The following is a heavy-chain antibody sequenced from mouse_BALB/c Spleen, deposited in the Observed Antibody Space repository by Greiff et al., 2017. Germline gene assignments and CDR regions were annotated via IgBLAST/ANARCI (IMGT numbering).Heavy chain of an antibody. V-gene: IGHV2-9*02. CDR3: ARDPSYYYGRGSYFDY. Sequence: VKLVESGPGLVAPSQSLSITCTVSGFSLTSYGVHWVRQPPGKGLEWLGVIWAGGSTNYNSALMSRLSISKDNSKSQVFLKMNSLQTDDTAMYYCARDPSYYYGRGSYFDYWGQGTTLTVSS. CDR2: IWAGGST. D-gene: IGHD1-1*01. CDR1: GFSLTSYG. J-gene: IGHJ2*01.